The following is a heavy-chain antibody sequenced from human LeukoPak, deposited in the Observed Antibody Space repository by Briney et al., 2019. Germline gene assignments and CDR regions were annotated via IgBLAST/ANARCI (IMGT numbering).Heavy chain of an antibody. J-gene: IGHJ4*02. Sequence: SETLSLTCAVYGGSFSGYYWSWIRQPPGRGGTWIGGINHSGSTNSNPSLNIRVTISVDTYKNQFSLKLSSVTAADTAVYYCARGLPDIVVVPAAIMDWPYYFDYWGQGSLVTVSS. V-gene: IGHV4-34*01. D-gene: IGHD2-2*02. CDR2: INHSGST. CDR1: GGSFSGYY. CDR3: ARGLPDIVVVPAAIMDWPYYFDY.